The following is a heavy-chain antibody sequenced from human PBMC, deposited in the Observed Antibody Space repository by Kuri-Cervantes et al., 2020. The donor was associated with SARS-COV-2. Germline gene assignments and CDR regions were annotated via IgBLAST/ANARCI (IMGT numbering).Heavy chain of an antibody. CDR1: GYTFTSYG. Sequence: SVKVSCKASGYTFTSYGISWVRQAPGQGLEWMGGIIPIFGTANYAQKFQGRVTITADESTSTAYMELSSLRSEDTAVYYCARCMWARGVKSAYYYYYMDVWGKGTTVTVSS. D-gene: IGHD3-10*01. J-gene: IGHJ6*03. CDR3: ARCMWARGVKSAYYYYYMDV. CDR2: IIPIFGTA. V-gene: IGHV1-69*13.